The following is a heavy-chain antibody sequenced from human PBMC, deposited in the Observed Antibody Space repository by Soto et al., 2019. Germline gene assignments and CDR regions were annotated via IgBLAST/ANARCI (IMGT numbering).Heavy chain of an antibody. CDR3: SRAIRVYAY. CDR2: IKQDGSEK. J-gene: IGHJ4*02. D-gene: IGHD2-8*01. Sequence: EVQLVESGGDLVQPGGSLRLSCAASGFAFSGYWMSWVRQAPGKGLEGVANIKQDGSEKYYVDSVKGRFTISRDNAKNSLYLQMNNLRVEATAVYYCSRAIRVYAYWGQGTLGSVSS. V-gene: IGHV3-7*01. CDR1: GFAFSGYW.